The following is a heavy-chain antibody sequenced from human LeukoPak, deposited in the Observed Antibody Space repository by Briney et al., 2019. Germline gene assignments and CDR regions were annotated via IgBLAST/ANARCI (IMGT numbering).Heavy chain of an antibody. V-gene: IGHV3-23*01. CDR1: GFTFSNSA. D-gene: IGHD5-12*01. J-gene: IGHJ6*03. Sequence: GGSLRLSCAASGFTFSNSALSWVRQAPGKGLEWVPDISGSGGSTYHAESVKGRFTISRDNFKNTLYLQMNSLRAEDTAVYYCARDKVATPYYYYMDVWGKGTTVTVSS. CDR2: ISGSGGST. CDR3: ARDKVATPYYYYMDV.